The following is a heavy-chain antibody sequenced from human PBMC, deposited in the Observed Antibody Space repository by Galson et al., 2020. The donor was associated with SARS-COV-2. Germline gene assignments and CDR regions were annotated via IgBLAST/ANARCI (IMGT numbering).Heavy chain of an antibody. D-gene: IGHD3-10*01. V-gene: IGHV3-74*01. CDR2: IDSAGSGV. CDR3: VRLTVVSGMDV. J-gene: IGHJ6*02. CDR1: GFTISNYW. Sequence: GGSLKLSCAASGFTISNYWLHWVRQVPGKGLEWVSRIDSAGSGVADADCVKGRFTISSDNAENTLFLQRNSLRAEDTAVYYCVRLTVVSGMDVWGQGTTVTVSS.